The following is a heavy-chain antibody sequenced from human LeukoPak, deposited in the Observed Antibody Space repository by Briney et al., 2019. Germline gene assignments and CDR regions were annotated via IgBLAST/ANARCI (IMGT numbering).Heavy chain of an antibody. D-gene: IGHD3-9*01. Sequence: ASVKVSCKASGGTFSSYAISWMRHAPGQGLERMGRSIPIGGTANTAQKCHGRVTITADKSTSTAYMEVSSLRSEDTGMYYCARGASELRYFDWFVPGMDVWGQGTTVTVSS. CDR3: ARGASELRYFDWFVPGMDV. CDR1: GGTFSSYA. V-gene: IGHV1-69*04. J-gene: IGHJ6*02. CDR2: SIPIGGTA.